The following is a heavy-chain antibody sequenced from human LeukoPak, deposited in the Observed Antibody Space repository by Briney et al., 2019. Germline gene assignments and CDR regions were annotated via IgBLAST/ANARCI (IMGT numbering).Heavy chain of an antibody. D-gene: IGHD3-9*01. CDR1: GYTFTSYY. V-gene: IGHV1-46*01. J-gene: IGHJ4*02. Sequence: ASVKVSCKASGYTFTSYYMHWVRQAPGQGLEWMGIINPSGGSTSYAQKFQGRVTMTRDTSTSTAYMELSSLRSEDTAVYYCAREKINQLRYFDWLPHYFDYWGQGTLVTVSS. CDR2: INPSGGST. CDR3: AREKINQLRYFDWLPHYFDY.